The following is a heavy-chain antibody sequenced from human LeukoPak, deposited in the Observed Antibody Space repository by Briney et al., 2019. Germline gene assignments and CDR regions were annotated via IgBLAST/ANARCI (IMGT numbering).Heavy chain of an antibody. CDR3: AKSPVSSCRGSFCYPFDY. D-gene: IGHD2-15*01. J-gene: IGHJ4*02. CDR2: ISGSGGST. V-gene: IGHV3-23*01. Sequence: GGSLRLSCAASGFTFSSYGMSWVRQAPGKGLEWVSAISGSGGSTYYADSVKGRFTISRDNAKNSLYLQMNTLRAEDTAVYFCAKSPVSSCRGSFCYPFDYWGQGNLVTVSS. CDR1: GFTFSSYG.